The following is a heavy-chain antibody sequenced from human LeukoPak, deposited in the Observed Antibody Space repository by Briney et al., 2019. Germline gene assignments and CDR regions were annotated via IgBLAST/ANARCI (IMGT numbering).Heavy chain of an antibody. Sequence: GESLKISCKASGYSFANYWFGWVRQLPRKGLEWMGIIYPGDSDTRYSPSFRGQVTISADESISTAFLQWKSLKASDTAMYYCARAPTSLSNPYYFDYWGQGTLVTVSS. CDR2: IYPGDSDT. J-gene: IGHJ4*02. D-gene: IGHD4-11*01. V-gene: IGHV5-51*01. CDR1: GYSFANYW. CDR3: ARAPTSLSNPYYFDY.